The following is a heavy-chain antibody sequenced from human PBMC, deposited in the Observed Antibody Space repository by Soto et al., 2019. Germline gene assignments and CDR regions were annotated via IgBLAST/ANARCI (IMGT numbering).Heavy chain of an antibody. CDR3: ARVRWSTFDY. Sequence: SQTLSLTCAVSGDSVSSDNIAWNWLRQSPWRGLEWLGGTYHRSKWYNEYSGSVRSRITINLDTSTNQFSLQLNSVTPEDTAVYYCARVRWSTFDYWGQGAQVTVSS. J-gene: IGHJ4*02. CDR1: GDSVSSDNIA. V-gene: IGHV6-1*01. CDR2: TYHRSKWYN. D-gene: IGHD2-15*01.